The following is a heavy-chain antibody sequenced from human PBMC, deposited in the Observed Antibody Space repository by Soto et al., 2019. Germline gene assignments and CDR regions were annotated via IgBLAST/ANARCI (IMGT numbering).Heavy chain of an antibody. Sequence: ASVKVSCKASGYTFTSYYMHWVRQAPGQGLEWMGWISADNGNTNYAQKLQGRVTITADTSTSTAYMELSSLRSEDTAVYYCARGIVVGPAPIFIDYWGQGTLVIVSS. J-gene: IGHJ4*02. CDR2: ISADNGNT. V-gene: IGHV1-18*04. D-gene: IGHD2-2*01. CDR1: GYTFTSYY. CDR3: ARGIVVGPAPIFIDY.